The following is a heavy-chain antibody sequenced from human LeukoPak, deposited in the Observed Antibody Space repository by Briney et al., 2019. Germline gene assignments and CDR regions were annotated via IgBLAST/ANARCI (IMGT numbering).Heavy chain of an antibody. J-gene: IGHJ6*04. V-gene: IGHV7-4-1*02. CDR2: INTNTGNP. CDR1: GYTFTSYY. CDR3: ARDLTPLSQNKLYGDYGTGLDV. D-gene: IGHD4-17*01. Sequence: ASVKVSCKASGYTFTSYYIFWVRQAPGQGLEWMGWINTNTGNPTYAQGFTGRFVFSLDTSVSTAYLQISSLKAEDTAVYYCARDLTPLSQNKLYGDYGTGLDVWGKGTTVTVSS.